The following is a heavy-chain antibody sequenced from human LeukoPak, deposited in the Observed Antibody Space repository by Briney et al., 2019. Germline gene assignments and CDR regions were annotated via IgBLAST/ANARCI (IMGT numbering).Heavy chain of an antibody. D-gene: IGHD3-9*01. CDR3: AKDRYFSLSGGMDV. CDR1: GFTFDDYA. Sequence: PGGSLRLSCAASGFTFDDYAMHWVRQAPGKGLEWVSLISGDGGRTYYADSVKGRFTISRENSRNSLFLQMSSLRTEDTALYYCAKDRYFSLSGGMDVWGQGTTVTVSS. CDR2: ISGDGGRT. V-gene: IGHV3-43*02. J-gene: IGHJ6*02.